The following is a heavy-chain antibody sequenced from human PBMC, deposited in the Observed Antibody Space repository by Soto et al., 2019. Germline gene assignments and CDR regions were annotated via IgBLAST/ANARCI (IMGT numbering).Heavy chain of an antibody. CDR1: GYTFTTYG. J-gene: IGHJ4*02. Sequence: QVQLVQSGAEVKKPGASVKVSCKTSGYTFTTYGISWVRQAPGQGLEWMGWISTDIGNTNYAQKVQDRVTMNTDTSTSTAYMELRCLRSDDTAVYYCARFNCISSSCYEGYFDYWGQGTLVTVSS. CDR3: ARFNCISSSCYEGYFDY. V-gene: IGHV1-18*01. D-gene: IGHD2-2*01. CDR2: ISTDIGNT.